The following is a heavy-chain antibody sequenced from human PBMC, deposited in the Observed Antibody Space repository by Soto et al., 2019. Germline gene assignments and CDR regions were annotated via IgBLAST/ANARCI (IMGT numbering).Heavy chain of an antibody. CDR3: ARDLAYCGGDCYPIDY. V-gene: IGHV1-18*01. Sequence: VMVSCKASGYTLTSNGISWVRRAPGQGLEWMGWISAYNGNTNYAQKLQGRVTMTTDTSTSTAYMELRSLRSDDTAVYYCARDLAYCGGDCYPIDYWGQGTLVTVSS. CDR1: GYTLTSNG. D-gene: IGHD2-21*02. J-gene: IGHJ4*02. CDR2: ISAYNGNT.